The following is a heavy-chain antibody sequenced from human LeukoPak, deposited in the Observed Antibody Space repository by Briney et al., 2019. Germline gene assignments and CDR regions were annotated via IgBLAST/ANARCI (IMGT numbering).Heavy chain of an antibody. CDR3: ARGRKPGYSSGWYAY. J-gene: IGHJ4*02. CDR1: GFTFSSYA. CDR2: ISYDGSNK. Sequence: PGGSLRLSCAASGFTFSSYAMHWVRQAPGKGLEWVAVISYDGSNKYYADSVKGRFTISRDNSKNTLYLQMNSLRAEDTAVYYCARGRKPGYSSGWYAYWGQGTLVTVSS. D-gene: IGHD6-19*01. V-gene: IGHV3-30-3*01.